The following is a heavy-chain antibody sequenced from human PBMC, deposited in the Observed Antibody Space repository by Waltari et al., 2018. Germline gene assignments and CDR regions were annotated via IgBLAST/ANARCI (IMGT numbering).Heavy chain of an antibody. CDR2: FSYNANT. CDR3: ARPGRVGGGSLMGLDY. Sequence: QLQLQESGPGLVKPSETLSLTCPVSGGSISSTSYYWCWIRQPPGKGLEWIGSFSYNANTYYNPSLKSRITISVDTSKNQFSLQLRSVTAADTAMYYCARPGRVGGGSLMGLDYWGQGTLVTVSS. CDR1: GGSISSTSYY. J-gene: IGHJ4*02. V-gene: IGHV4-39*01. D-gene: IGHD2-15*01.